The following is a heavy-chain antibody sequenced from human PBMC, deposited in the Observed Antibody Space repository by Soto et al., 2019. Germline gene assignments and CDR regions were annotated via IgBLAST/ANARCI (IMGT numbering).Heavy chain of an antibody. CDR3: ASGELGRHDY. Sequence: SETLSLTCTVSGGSISSSSYYWGWIRQPPGKGLEWIGSIYYSGSTYYNPSLKSRVTISVDTSKNQFSLKLSSVTAADTAVYYCASGELGRHDYWGQGILVTVSS. CDR2: IYYSGST. J-gene: IGHJ4*02. CDR1: GGSISSSSYY. V-gene: IGHV4-39*01. D-gene: IGHD2-21*01.